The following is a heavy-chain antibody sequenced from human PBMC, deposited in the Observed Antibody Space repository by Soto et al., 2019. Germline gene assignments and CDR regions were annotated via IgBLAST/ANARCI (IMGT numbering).Heavy chain of an antibody. Sequence: GGSLRLSCAASGFTFSSYAMHWVRQAPGKGLEWVAVISYDGSNKYYADSVKGRFTISRDNSKNTLYLQMDSLRAEDTAVYYCARDFDYWGQGTLVTVSS. CDR3: ARDFDY. J-gene: IGHJ4*02. CDR1: GFTFSSYA. V-gene: IGHV3-30-3*01. CDR2: ISYDGSNK.